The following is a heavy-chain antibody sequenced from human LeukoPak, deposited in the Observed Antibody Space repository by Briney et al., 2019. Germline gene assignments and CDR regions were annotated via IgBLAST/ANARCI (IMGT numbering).Heavy chain of an antibody. D-gene: IGHD3-10*01. CDR2: ISYDGSNK. CDR3: ARDARSPVKNYYGMDV. Sequence: GGSLRLSCAASGFTFGSYAMHWVRQAPGKGLEWVAVISYDGSNKYYADSVKGRFTISRDNSKNTLYLQMNSLRAEDTAVYYCARDARSPVKNYYGMDVWGQGTTVTVPS. CDR1: GFTFGSYA. J-gene: IGHJ6*02. V-gene: IGHV3-30-3*01.